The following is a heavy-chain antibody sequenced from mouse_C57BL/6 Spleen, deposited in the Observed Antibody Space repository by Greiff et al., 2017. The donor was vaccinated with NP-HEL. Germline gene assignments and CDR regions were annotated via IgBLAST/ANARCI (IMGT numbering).Heavy chain of an antibody. CDR1: GYTFTSYW. J-gene: IGHJ2*01. CDR2: IDPSDSYT. Sequence: QVQLQQPGAELVKPGASVKLSCKASGYTFTSYWMQWVKQRPGQGLEWIGEIDPSDSYTNYHQKFKGKATLTVDTSSSTAYMQLSSLTSEDSAVYYCARGAAQVPFDYWGQGTTLTVSS. CDR3: ARGAAQVPFDY. D-gene: IGHD3-2*02. V-gene: IGHV1-50*01.